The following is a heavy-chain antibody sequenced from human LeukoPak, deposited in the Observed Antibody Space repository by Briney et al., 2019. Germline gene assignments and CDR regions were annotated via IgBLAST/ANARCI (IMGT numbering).Heavy chain of an antibody. D-gene: IGHD2-15*01. CDR1: GGSFSGYY. Sequence: PSETLSLTCAVYGGSFSGYYWSWIRQPPGKGLECIGEINHSGSTNYNPSLKSRVTISVDTSKNQFSLKLSSVTAADTAVYYCARGGRPNWFDPWGQGTLVTVSS. CDR3: ARGGRPNWFDP. CDR2: INHSGST. V-gene: IGHV4-34*01. J-gene: IGHJ5*02.